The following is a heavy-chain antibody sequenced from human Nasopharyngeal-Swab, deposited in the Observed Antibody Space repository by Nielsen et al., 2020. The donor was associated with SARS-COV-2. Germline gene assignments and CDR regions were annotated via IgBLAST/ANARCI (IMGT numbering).Heavy chain of an antibody. CDR2: IYYSGST. CDR3: ARGYDSSGYYDYYYYYYYMDV. V-gene: IGHV4-59*01. J-gene: IGHJ6*03. Sequence: SETPLTCTVSGGSISSYYWSWIRQPPGKGLEWIGYIYYSGSTNYNPSLKSRVTISVDTSKNQFSLKLSSVTAADTAVYYCARGYDSSGYYDYYYYYYYMDVWGKGTTVTVSS. D-gene: IGHD3-22*01. CDR1: GGSISSYY.